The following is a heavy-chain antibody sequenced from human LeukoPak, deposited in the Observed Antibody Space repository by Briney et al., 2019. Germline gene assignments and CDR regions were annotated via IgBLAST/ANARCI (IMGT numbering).Heavy chain of an antibody. V-gene: IGHV3-30*18. D-gene: IGHD1-26*01. J-gene: IGHJ6*02. CDR1: GFTFSSYG. Sequence: PGRSLRLSCAASGFTFSSYGMHWVRQAPGKGLEWVAVISYDGSNKYYADSVKGRFTISRDHSTNTLYLQMNSLRAENTAVYYCAKDRSLRVNCMDGWGERSTVSVSS. CDR2: ISYDGSNK. CDR3: AKDRSLRVNCMDG.